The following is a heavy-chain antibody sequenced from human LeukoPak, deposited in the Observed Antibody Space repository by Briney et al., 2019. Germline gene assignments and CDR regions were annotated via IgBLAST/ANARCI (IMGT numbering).Heavy chain of an antibody. CDR2: VSGSGVST. V-gene: IGHV3-23*01. Sequence: HPGGSLRLSCAASGFTLSSYAMSWVRQAPGKGLEWVSAVSGSGVSTYYADSVKGRFTISRDNSKNTLYLQMHSLRAEDTAVYYCAKMLLNYYDTSGCAFDIWGQGTMVTVSS. CDR1: GFTLSSYA. CDR3: AKMLLNYYDTSGCAFDI. J-gene: IGHJ3*02. D-gene: IGHD3-22*01.